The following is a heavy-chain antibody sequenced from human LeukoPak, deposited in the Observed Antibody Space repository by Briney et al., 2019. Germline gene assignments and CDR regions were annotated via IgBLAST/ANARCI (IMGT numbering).Heavy chain of an antibody. D-gene: IGHD2-15*01. CDR2: INPNSGGT. V-gene: IGHV1-2*02. CDR1: GYTLTGYY. CDR3: ARDRWGYCSGGSCYSGVQYYFDY. Sequence: ASVKVSCKASGYTLTGYYMHWVRQAPGQGLEWMGWINPNSGGTNYAQKFQGRVTMTGDTSISTAYMELSRLRSDDTAVYYCARDRWGYCSGGSCYSGVQYYFDYWGQGTLVTVSS. J-gene: IGHJ4*02.